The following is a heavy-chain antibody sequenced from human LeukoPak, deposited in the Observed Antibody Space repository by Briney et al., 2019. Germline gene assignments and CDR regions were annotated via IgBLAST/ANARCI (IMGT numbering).Heavy chain of an antibody. CDR1: GFTFSNYV. CDR2: ISYGGDKT. V-gene: IGHV3-23*01. CDR3: ARVGEPHLSAYYHGMDV. Sequence: GGSLRLSCAASGFTFSNYVMAWVRQSPEKGLEAVASISYGGDKTYYEDPVKGRCTISRDNSRGTLNLQMNSLRAEDTAMYYCARVGEPHLSAYYHGMDVWGQGATVTVSS. D-gene: IGHD3-16*01. J-gene: IGHJ6*02.